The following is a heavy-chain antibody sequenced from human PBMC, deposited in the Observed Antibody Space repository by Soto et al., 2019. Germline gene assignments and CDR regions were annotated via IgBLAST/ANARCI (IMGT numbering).Heavy chain of an antibody. CDR3: ARAGAADTNPFDP. CDR2: INAGNGNT. V-gene: IGHV1-3*01. D-gene: IGHD6-13*01. Sequence: GASVKVSCKASGYTFTSYAMHWVRQAPGQRLEWMGWINAGNGNTKYSQKFQGRVTITRDTSASTAYMELSSLRSEDTAVYYCARAGAADTNPFDPWGQGTLVTVSS. CDR1: GYTFTSYA. J-gene: IGHJ5*02.